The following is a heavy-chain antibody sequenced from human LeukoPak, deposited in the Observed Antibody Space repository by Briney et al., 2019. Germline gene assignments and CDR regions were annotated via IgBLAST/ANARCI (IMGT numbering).Heavy chain of an antibody. D-gene: IGHD2-15*01. CDR2: IYYSGST. Sequence: PSETLSLTCTVSGGSISSSSYYWGWIRQPPGKGLEWIGSIYYSGSTNYNPSLKSRVTISVDTSKNQFSLKLSSVTAADTAVYYCARAYPYCSGGSCSLDPWGQGTLVTVSS. V-gene: IGHV4-39*07. CDR3: ARAYPYCSGGSCSLDP. CDR1: GGSISSSSYY. J-gene: IGHJ5*02.